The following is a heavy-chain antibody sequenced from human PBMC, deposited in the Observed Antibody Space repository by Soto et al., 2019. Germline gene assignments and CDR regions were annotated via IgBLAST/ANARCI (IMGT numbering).Heavy chain of an antibody. CDR2: INHSGST. CDR1: GGSFSGYY. CDR3: AITYIETGELDY. J-gene: IGHJ4*02. Sequence: SETLSLTCAVYGGSFSGYYWSWIRQPPGKGLEWIGEINHSGSTNYNPSLKSRVTISVDTSKNQFSLKLSSVTAADTAVYYCAITYIETGELDYWGQGTLVTVSS. D-gene: IGHD7-27*01. V-gene: IGHV4-34*01.